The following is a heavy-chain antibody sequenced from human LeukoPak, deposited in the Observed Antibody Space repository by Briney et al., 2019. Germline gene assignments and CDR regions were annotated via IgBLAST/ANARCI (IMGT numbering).Heavy chain of an antibody. CDR1: GFTFSSYW. Sequence: PGGSLRLSCAASGFTFSSYWMHWVRQAPGKGLVWVSRINSGGSSTSYADSVKGRFTISRDNAKNTLYLQMNSLRAEDTAVYYCASPVVAPYADAFDIWGQGTMVTVSS. CDR2: INSGGSST. V-gene: IGHV3-74*01. D-gene: IGHD4-23*01. CDR3: ASPVVAPYADAFDI. J-gene: IGHJ3*02.